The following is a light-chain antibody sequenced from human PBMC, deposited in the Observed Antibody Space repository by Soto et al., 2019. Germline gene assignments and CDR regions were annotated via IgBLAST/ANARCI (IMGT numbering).Light chain of an antibody. V-gene: IGKV3-20*01. J-gene: IGKJ4*01. CDR1: QSVSSNY. CDR3: QQYGSSPLT. Sequence: EIVVTQSPGTLSLSPGEGATLSCRASQSVSSNYLAWYQQKPGQAPRLLIYGASSRATGIPDRFSGSGSGTDFTLTISRLEPEDFAVYYCQQYGSSPLTFGGGTKVDIK. CDR2: GAS.